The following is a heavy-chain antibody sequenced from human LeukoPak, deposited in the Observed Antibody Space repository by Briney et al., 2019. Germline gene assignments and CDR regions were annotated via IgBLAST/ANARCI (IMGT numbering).Heavy chain of an antibody. CDR3: ARGRTDYYESSSSCPALGY. CDR1: ANAFLTYD. V-gene: IGHV1-8*01. D-gene: IGHD3-22*01. Sequence: ASVKVSCKTSANAFLTYDINWVRQATGQGLEWMGWMNPDSGDTGYAQKFQGRVTLTRDTSISTAYMELRSLTSEDTAVYYCARGRTDYYESSSSCPALGYWGQGTLVTVSS. J-gene: IGHJ4*02. CDR2: MNPDSGDT.